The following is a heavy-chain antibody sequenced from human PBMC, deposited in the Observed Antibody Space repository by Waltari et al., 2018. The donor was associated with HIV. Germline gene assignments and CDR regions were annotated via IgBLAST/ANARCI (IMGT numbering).Heavy chain of an antibody. CDR2: TRNKANSYTT. CDR3: ARIAVAIGYYGMDV. J-gene: IGHJ6*02. CDR1: GFTFSDHY. D-gene: IGHD6-19*01. Sequence: EVQLVESGGGLVQPGGSLRLSCAASGFTFSDHYMDWVRKAPGKGLEWVGRTRNKANSYTTEYAASVKGRFTISRDDSKNSLYLQMNSLKTEDTAVYYCARIAVAIGYYGMDVWGQGTTVTVSS. V-gene: IGHV3-72*01.